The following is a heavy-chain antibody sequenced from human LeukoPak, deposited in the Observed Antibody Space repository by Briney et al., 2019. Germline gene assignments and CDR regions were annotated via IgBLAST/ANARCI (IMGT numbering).Heavy chain of an antibody. D-gene: IGHD6-19*01. Sequence: SETLSLTCTVSGGSISSYYWSWIRQPPGKGLEWIGYIYYSGSTDYNPSLKSRVTISVDTSKNQFSLKLSSVTAADTAVYYCARLGPGGWYFAYWGQGTLVTVSS. CDR1: GGSISSYY. J-gene: IGHJ4*02. V-gene: IGHV4-59*01. CDR2: IYYSGST. CDR3: ARLGPGGWYFAY.